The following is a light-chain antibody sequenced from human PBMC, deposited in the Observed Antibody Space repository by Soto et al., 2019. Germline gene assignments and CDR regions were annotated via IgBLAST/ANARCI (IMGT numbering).Light chain of an antibody. CDR2: TAS. CDR1: QSIRNY. CDR3: QQSGDTPPWT. Sequence: DLQMTQSPSSLAASVGDRVIITCRASQSIRNYLNWYQHKPGKAPTLLINTASSLQSGVPSRFRGSGSGTEFTLTIANLQPEDFATYFCQQSGDTPPWTFGQGTKVEIK. J-gene: IGKJ1*01. V-gene: IGKV1-39*01.